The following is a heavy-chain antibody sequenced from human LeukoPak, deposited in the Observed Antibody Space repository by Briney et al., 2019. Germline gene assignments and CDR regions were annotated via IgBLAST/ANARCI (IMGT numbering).Heavy chain of an antibody. J-gene: IGHJ6*03. CDR1: GYTFTGYY. CDR3: ARSPIYYGSGSYYNVPPFYYYYYYMDV. V-gene: IGHV1-2*02. Sequence: ASVKVSCKASGYTFTGYYMHWVRQAPGQGLEWMGWINPNSGGTNYAQKFQGRVTMTRDTSISTAYMELSRLRSDDTAVYYCARSPIYYGSGSYYNVPPFYYYYYYMDVWGKGTTVTVSS. D-gene: IGHD3-10*01. CDR2: INPNSGGT.